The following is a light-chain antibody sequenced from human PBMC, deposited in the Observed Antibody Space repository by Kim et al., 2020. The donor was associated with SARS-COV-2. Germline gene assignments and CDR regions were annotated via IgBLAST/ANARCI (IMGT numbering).Light chain of an antibody. CDR3: QSWDSSGNHVV. V-gene: IGLV3-19*02. CDR2: YKD. J-gene: IGLJ2*01. Sequence: SSELTQDPAVSVALGQTVRITCQGDSLTTYHATWYQQKAGQAPVRVFYYKDNRASGIPDRFSGSNSRNTASLTITGAQAADEADYYCQSWDSSGNHVVFGGGTQLTVL. CDR1: SLTTYH.